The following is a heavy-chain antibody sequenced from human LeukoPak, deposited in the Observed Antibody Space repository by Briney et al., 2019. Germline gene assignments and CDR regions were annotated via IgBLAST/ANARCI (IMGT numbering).Heavy chain of an antibody. V-gene: IGHV3-7*01. D-gene: IGHD3-16*01. CDR2: IKQEGSER. J-gene: IGHJ6*03. CDR1: GFTFNIYW. CDR3: ARGLWPYYYYYMDV. Sequence: PGGSLRLSCAASGFTFNIYWMTWVRQAPGKGLEWVANIKQEGSERYYVDSVKGRFTISRDNAKNSLYLQMNSLRAEDTAVYYCARGLWPYYYYYMDVWGKGTTVTVSS.